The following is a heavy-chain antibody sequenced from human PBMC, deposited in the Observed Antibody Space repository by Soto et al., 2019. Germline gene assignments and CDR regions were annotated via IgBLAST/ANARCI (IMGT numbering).Heavy chain of an antibody. V-gene: IGHV4-30-4*07. CDR3: AATPSY. CDR1: GGSISSGGYS. D-gene: IGHD1-26*01. J-gene: IGHJ4*02. CDR2: INNNGST. Sequence: SETLSLTCAVSGGSISSGGYSWSWIRQPPGKGLEWIGYINNNGSTDYSSSLESRVTISIDTSKNQISLYLTSVTAADTAIYYCAATPSYWGQGTLVTVSS.